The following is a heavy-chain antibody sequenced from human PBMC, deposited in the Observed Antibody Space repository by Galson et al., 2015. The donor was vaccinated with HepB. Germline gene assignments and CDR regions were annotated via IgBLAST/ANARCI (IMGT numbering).Heavy chain of an antibody. V-gene: IGHV3-9*01. CDR1: GFTFDDYA. D-gene: IGHD2-21*01. CDR2: ISWNSGSI. J-gene: IGHJ6*02. CDR3: AKATVIGYGMDV. Sequence: SLRLSCAASGFTFDDYAMHWVRQAPGKGLEWVSGISWNSGSIGYADSVKGRFTISRDNAKNSLYLQMNSLRAEDTALYYCAKATVIGYGMDVWGQGTTVTVSS.